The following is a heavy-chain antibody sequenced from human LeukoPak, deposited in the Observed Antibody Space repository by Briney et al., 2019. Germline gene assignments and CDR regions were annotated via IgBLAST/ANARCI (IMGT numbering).Heavy chain of an antibody. CDR1: GGSISSYY. Sequence: SETLSLTCTVSGGSISSYYWSWIRQPPGKGLEWIAYIHYSGSTHYNPSLRSRATISVDTSKNQLSLKLTSVTAADTAVYYCARMGIRLFDWLPTYYFDYWGQGTLVTVSS. V-gene: IGHV4-59*08. J-gene: IGHJ4*02. CDR3: ARMGIRLFDWLPTYYFDY. CDR2: IHYSGST. D-gene: IGHD3-9*01.